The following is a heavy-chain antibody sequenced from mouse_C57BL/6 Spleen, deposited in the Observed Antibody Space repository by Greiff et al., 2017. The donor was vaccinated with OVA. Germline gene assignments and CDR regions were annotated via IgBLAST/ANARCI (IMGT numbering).Heavy chain of an antibody. CDR2: INPSNGGT. V-gene: IGHV1-53*01. CDR1: GYTFTSYW. Sequence: QVHVKQPGTELVKPGASVKLSCKASGYTFTSYWMHWVKQRPGQGLEWIGNINPSNGGTNYNEKFKSKATLTVDKSSSTAYMQLSSLTSEDSAVYYCARHGAYYGFAYWGQGTLVTVSA. J-gene: IGHJ3*01. CDR3: ARHGAYYGFAY. D-gene: IGHD2-10*01.